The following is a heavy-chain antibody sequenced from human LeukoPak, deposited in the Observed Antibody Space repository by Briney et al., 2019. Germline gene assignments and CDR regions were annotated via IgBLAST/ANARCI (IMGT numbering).Heavy chain of an antibody. J-gene: IGHJ4*02. CDR3: ARVGVDSSAYYHHFDY. CDR1: GGSISGYY. Sequence: SETLSLTCTVSGGSISGYYWSWIRQPAGKGLEWIGRIYASGSTNYNPSLKSRVTMSVHTSTNQFSLKLTSVTAADTAVYYCARVGVDSSAYYHHFDYWGQGTLVTVSS. V-gene: IGHV4-4*07. D-gene: IGHD6-19*01. CDR2: IYASGST.